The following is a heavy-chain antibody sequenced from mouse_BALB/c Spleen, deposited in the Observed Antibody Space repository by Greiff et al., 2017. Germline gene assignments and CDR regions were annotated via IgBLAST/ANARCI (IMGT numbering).Heavy chain of an antibody. D-gene: IGHD2-1*01. CDR3: ARDSLYGNCFDY. V-gene: IGHV5-9-4*01. J-gene: IGHJ2*01. CDR2: ISSGGSYT. CDR1: GFTFSSYA. Sequence: EVMLVESGGGLVKPGGSLKLSCAASGFTFSSYAMSWVRQSPEKRLEWVAEISSGGSYTYYPDTVTGRFTISRDNAKNTLYLEMSSLRSEDTAMYYCARDSLYGNCFDYWGQGTTLTVSS.